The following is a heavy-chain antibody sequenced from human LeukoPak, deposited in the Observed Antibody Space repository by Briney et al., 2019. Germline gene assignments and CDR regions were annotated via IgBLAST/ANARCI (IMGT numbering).Heavy chain of an antibody. J-gene: IGHJ3*02. V-gene: IGHV4-59*12. CDR2: THYSGTT. CDR3: ATEGAMTTVITPAFDI. CDR1: GDSISGFY. D-gene: IGHD4-17*01. Sequence: SETLSLACSVSGDSISGFYWNWIRQSPEKGLEWIAVTHYSGTTNYNPSLKSRVTISIDTSKNQFSLKLSSVTAADTAVYYCATEGAMTTVITPAFDIWGQGTMVTVSS.